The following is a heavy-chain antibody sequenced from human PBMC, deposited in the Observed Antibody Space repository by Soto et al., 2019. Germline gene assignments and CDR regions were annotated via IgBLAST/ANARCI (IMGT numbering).Heavy chain of an antibody. D-gene: IGHD3-10*01. CDR1: GFPFSAFA. V-gene: IGHV3-23*01. J-gene: IGHJ5*02. Sequence: EVQLLESGGDVVQPGGSLRLSCATSGFPFSAFAMNWVRHAPGKGLEWVSGIGGSGASIYYADSVKGRFTISRDNSKNTGYLQMNSLRAEDPAFYSCARSVRPLSWFAPWGQGTLVTVSS. CDR3: ARSVRPLSWFAP. CDR2: IGGSGASI.